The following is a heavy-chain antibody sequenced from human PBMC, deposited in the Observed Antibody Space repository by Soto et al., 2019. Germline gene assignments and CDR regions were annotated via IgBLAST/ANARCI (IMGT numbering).Heavy chain of an antibody. J-gene: IGHJ4*02. CDR3: ASMEWFGELSNY. V-gene: IGHV4-39*01. D-gene: IGHD3-10*01. Sequence: SLSLTCTVSGGSISSSSYYWGWIRQPPGKGLEWIGSIYYSGSTYYNPSLKSRVTISVDTSKNQFSLKLSSVTAADTAVYYCASMEWFGELSNYWGQGTLVTVSS. CDR2: IYYSGST. CDR1: GGSISSSSYY.